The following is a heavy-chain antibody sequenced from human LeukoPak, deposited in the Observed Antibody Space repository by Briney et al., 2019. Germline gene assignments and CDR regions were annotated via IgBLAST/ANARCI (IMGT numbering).Heavy chain of an antibody. D-gene: IGHD2-2*02. CDR3: ARYCSSTNCYKGGFDP. CDR2: IYYSGST. CDR1: GGSISSGGYY. J-gene: IGHJ5*02. Sequence: TASETLPLTCTVSGGSISSGGYYWSWIRQHPGKGLEWIGYIYYSGSTYSNPSLKSRVTISVDTSKNQFSLNLSSVTAADTAVYYCARYCSSTNCYKGGFDPWGQGTLVTVSS. V-gene: IGHV4-31*03.